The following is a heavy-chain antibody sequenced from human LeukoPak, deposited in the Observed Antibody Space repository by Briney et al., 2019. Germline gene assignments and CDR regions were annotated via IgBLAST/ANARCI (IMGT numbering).Heavy chain of an antibody. J-gene: IGHJ4*02. CDR1: GFTFSSYA. D-gene: IGHD1-26*01. CDR2: ISYDGSNK. CDR3: ARSHISGSYER. V-gene: IGHV3-30-3*01. Sequence: GGSLRLSCAASGFTFSSYAMHWVRQAPGKGLEWVAVISYDGSNKYYADSVKGRFTISRDNSKNTLYLQMNSLRAEDTAVYYCARSHISGSYERWGQGTMVTVSS.